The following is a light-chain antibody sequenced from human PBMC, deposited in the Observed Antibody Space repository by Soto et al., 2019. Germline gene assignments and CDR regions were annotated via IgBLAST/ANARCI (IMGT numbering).Light chain of an antibody. CDR1: QTLTGSH. V-gene: IGKV3-20*01. Sequence: EIVLTQSPGTLSLSPGDRATLSCRASQTLTGSHLAWYQQKPGQPPKLLIYGASDRATGIPDRFCGSGSGTDFTLIISSLEPEDFALYYCLQYGDSLKTFGQGTKVEI. CDR3: LQYGDSLKT. CDR2: GAS. J-gene: IGKJ1*01.